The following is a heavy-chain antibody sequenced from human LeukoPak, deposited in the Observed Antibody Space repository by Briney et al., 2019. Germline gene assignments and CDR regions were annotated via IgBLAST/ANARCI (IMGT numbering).Heavy chain of an antibody. CDR1: GGSISSSSYY. V-gene: IGHV4-39*07. Sequence: SETLSLTCTVSGGSISSSSYYWGWIRQPPGKGLEWIGSIYYSGSTYYNPSLKSRVTISVDTSKNQFSLKLSSVTAADTAVYYCASYGGEPTELNYWGQGTLVTVSS. CDR3: ASYGGEPTELNY. D-gene: IGHD2-21*01. J-gene: IGHJ4*02. CDR2: IYYSGST.